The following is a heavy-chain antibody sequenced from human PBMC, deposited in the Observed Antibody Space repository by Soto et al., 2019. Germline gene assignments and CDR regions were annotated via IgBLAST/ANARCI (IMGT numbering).Heavy chain of an antibody. CDR2: MSYDGSNK. CDR1: GFTFSSYA. D-gene: IGHD6-19*01. V-gene: IGHV3-30-3*01. Sequence: QVQLVESGGGVVQPGRSLRLSCAASGFTFSSYAMHWVRQAPGKGLEWVAVMSYDGSNKYYADSVKGRFTISRDNSNNTLYLQMNSLRAEDTAVYCCARDVGSGRRVLGSGGFFYWGQGTLVTVSS. J-gene: IGHJ4*02. CDR3: ARDVGSGRRVLGSGGFFY.